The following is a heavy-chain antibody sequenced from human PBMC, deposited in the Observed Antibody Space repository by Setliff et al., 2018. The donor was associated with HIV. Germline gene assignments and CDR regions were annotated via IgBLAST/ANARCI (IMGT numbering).Heavy chain of an antibody. CDR1: GGSISSSRSF. J-gene: IGHJ4*02. V-gene: IGHV4-39*07. CDR3: ARVSSVIELQGGDYFDS. D-gene: IGHD1-7*01. Sequence: SETLSLTCSVSGGSISSSRSFWGWIRQSPGKGLEWIGSIYFSGSVFYNPSLNSRVIISIDTSRNQFSLKLSSVTGADTAVYYCARVSSVIELQGGDYFDSWGQGLLVTVSS. CDR2: IYFSGSV.